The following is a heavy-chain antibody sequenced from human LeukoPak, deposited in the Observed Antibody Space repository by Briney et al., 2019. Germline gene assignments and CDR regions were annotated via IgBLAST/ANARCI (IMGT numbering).Heavy chain of an antibody. V-gene: IGHV3-74*01. CDR1: GFTFSSYW. J-gene: IGHJ6*02. D-gene: IGHD5-18*01. CDR3: ARPRGYSYGYYYYGMDV. CDR2: INSDGSST. Sequence: GGSLRLSCAASGFTFSSYWMHWVRQAPGKGLVWVSRINSDGSSTSYADSVKGRFTISRDNAKNTLYLQMNSLRAEDTAVYYCARPRGYSYGYYYYGMDVWGQGTTVTVSS.